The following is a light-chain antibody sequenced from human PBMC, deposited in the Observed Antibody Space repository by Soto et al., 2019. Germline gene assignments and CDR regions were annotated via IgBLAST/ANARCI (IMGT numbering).Light chain of an antibody. Sequence: DIQMAQSPSTLSALVGDRVTITCRASQSINKWLAWYQQKPGKAPKILIYDASSLESGVPSRFSGSGSGTEFTLTISRVQPEDFATYYCQQYETYLKTFGQGTKVDIK. CDR3: QQYETYLKT. V-gene: IGKV1-5*01. CDR1: QSINKW. J-gene: IGKJ1*01. CDR2: DAS.